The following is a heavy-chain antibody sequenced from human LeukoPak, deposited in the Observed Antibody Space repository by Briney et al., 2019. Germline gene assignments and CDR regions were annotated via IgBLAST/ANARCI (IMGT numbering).Heavy chain of an antibody. D-gene: IGHD1-1*01. Sequence: PSETLSLTYTVSSYSISSGYHWGWIRPPPGKGLEWIGNIYRSGITYYNPSLKSRVTMSVDTSKNQFSLKLSSVTAADTAIYYCARVNWVVDYWGQGTLVTVSS. V-gene: IGHV4-38-2*02. CDR3: ARVNWVVDY. J-gene: IGHJ4*02. CDR1: SYSISSGYH. CDR2: IYRSGIT.